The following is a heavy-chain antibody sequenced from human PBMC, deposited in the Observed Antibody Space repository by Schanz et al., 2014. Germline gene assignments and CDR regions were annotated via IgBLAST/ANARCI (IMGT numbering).Heavy chain of an antibody. Sequence: EVQVVESGGDLVQPGGSLRLSCAVSGCTFSNYGMGWVRQAPGKGLEWVSAMSGSGGSTYYADSVKGRFTISIDNSKNTRFWQVNSQRADVRAVYLCAKEVRRVLRDWLPTPDFDYWGQGTLVTVSS. V-gene: IGHV3-23*04. CDR3: AKEVRRVLRDWLPTPDFDY. D-gene: IGHD3-3*01. J-gene: IGHJ4*02. CDR2: MSGSGGST. CDR1: GCTFSNYG.